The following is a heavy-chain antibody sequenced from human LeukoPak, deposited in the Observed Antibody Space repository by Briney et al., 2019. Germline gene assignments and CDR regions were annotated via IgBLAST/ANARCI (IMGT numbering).Heavy chain of an antibody. D-gene: IGHD5-12*01. CDR1: GGSFSGYY. Sequence: PSETLSLTCAVYGGSFSGYYWSWIRQPPGKGLEWMGEINHSGSTNNNPSSKKRVTISVETSKNKFSLKLISLTAADTAVYYCARGGYGHILNPYYFDYWGQGTLVTVSS. CDR2: INHSGST. J-gene: IGHJ4*02. CDR3: ARGGYGHILNPYYFDY. V-gene: IGHV4-34*01.